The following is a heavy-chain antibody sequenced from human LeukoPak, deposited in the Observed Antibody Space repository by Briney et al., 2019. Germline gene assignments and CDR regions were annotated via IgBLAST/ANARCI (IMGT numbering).Heavy chain of an antibody. CDR3: ARSDRDLWYIDL. CDR2: VYNSGTT. J-gene: IGHJ2*01. V-gene: IGHV4-59*01. Sequence: PSETLSLTCTVSGASISRYYLSWIRQSPGKGLEWIGYVYNSGTTNYKYKSSLKSRVTISVDTSKNQFSLRLSSVTAADTAVYYCARSDRDLWYIDLWGRGTLVTVSS. CDR1: GASISRYY.